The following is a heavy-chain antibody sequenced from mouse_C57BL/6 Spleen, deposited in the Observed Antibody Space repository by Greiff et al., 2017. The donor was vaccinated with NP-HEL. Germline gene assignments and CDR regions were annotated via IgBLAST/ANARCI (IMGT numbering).Heavy chain of an antibody. CDR1: GYAFSSSW. V-gene: IGHV1-82*01. CDR3: ARKSYYSNLLYAMDY. J-gene: IGHJ4*01. Sequence: QVQLKESGPELVKPGASVKISCKASGYAFSSSWMNWVKQRPGKGLEWIGRIYPGDGDTNYNGKFKGKATLTADKSSSTAYMQLSSLTSEDSAVYFCARKSYYSNLLYAMDYWGQGTSVTVSS. D-gene: IGHD2-5*01. CDR2: IYPGDGDT.